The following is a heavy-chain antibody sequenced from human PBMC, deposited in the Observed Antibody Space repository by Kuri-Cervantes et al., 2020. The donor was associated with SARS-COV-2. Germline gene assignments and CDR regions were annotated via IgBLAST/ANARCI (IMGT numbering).Heavy chain of an antibody. D-gene: IGHD3-3*01. CDR1: GYTFTSYG. J-gene: IGHJ6*03. CDR3: AREYYDFWSAQSGEGYYYYYMDV. V-gene: IGHV1-18*01. CDR2: ISAYNGNT. Sequence: ASVKVSCKASGYTFTSYGISWVRQAPGQGLEWMGWISAYNGNTNYAQKLQGRVTMTTDTSTSTAYMELRSLRSDDTAVYYCAREYYDFWSAQSGEGYYYYYMDVWGKGTTVTGSS.